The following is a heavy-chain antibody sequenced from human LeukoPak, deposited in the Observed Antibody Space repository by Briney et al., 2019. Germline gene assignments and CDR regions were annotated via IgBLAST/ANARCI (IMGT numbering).Heavy chain of an antibody. J-gene: IGHJ6*02. V-gene: IGHV4-59*01. D-gene: IGHD4-17*01. CDR2: IYYSGST. CDR3: ARSYGDLRMDV. Sequence: SETLSLTCTVSGGSISSYYWSWIRQPPGKGLEWIGYIYYSGSTNYNPSLKSRVTISVDTSKNQFSLKLSSATAADTAVYYCARSYGDLRMDVWGQGTTVTVSS. CDR1: GGSISSYY.